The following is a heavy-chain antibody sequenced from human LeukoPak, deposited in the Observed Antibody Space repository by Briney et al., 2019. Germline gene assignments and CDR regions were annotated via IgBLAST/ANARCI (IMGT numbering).Heavy chain of an antibody. CDR2: ISGSGGST. CDR3: AKEMASRRPFDC. Sequence: GGSLRLSCAASGFTFSSYAMSWVRQAPGKGLEWVSAISGSGGSTYYADPVRGRFTISRDNSKNTLYLQMNSLRGEDTAVYYCAKEMASRRPFDCWGQGTLVTVSS. V-gene: IGHV3-23*01. CDR1: GFTFSSYA. J-gene: IGHJ4*02. D-gene: IGHD5-24*01.